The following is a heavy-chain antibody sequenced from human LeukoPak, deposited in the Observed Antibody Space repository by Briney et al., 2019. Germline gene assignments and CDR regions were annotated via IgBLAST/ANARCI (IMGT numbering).Heavy chain of an antibody. V-gene: IGHV3-53*01. D-gene: IGHD4-17*01. CDR2: IYSGGST. Sequence: GGSLRLSCAASGFTVISNYMSWVRQAPGKGLECVSVIYSGGSTYYADSVKGRFTISRDNSKNTLYLQMNSLRAEDTAVYYCASRKGSTVTADYYYYYMDVWGKGTSVTVSS. CDR1: GFTVISNY. J-gene: IGHJ6*03. CDR3: ASRKGSTVTADYYYYYMDV.